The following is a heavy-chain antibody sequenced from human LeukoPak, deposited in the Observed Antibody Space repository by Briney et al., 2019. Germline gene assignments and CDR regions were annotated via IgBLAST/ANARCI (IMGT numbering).Heavy chain of an antibody. Sequence: HPGGSLRLSCAASGFTFSTYAMSWVRQAPGKGLEWVSIITSSGGSTNYADSVKGRFTISRDNSKNTLYLQMNSLKPDGTAVYYCATDVTGGAISFWGQGALVTVSS. CDR2: ITSSGGST. J-gene: IGHJ4*02. CDR1: GFTFSTYA. D-gene: IGHD1-14*01. CDR3: ATDVTGGAISF. V-gene: IGHV3-23*01.